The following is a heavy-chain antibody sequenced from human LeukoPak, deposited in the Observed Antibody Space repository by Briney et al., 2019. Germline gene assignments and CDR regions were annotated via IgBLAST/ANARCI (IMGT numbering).Heavy chain of an antibody. D-gene: IGHD2-2*01. J-gene: IGHJ6*03. CDR3: AKEGEDIVVVPATKSYYYMDV. CDR1: GFTFSSYW. V-gene: IGHV3-7*04. CDR2: IKPDGSEK. Sequence: GGSLRLSCAASGFTFSSYWLTWVRQAPGKGLEWVANIKPDGSEKNYVDSVKGRFTISRDNSKNTLYLQMNSLRAEDTAVYYCAKEGEDIVVVPATKSYYYMDVWGKGTTVTVSS.